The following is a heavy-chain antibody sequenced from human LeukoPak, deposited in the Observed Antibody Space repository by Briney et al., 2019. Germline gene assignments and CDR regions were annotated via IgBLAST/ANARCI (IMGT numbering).Heavy chain of an antibody. J-gene: IGHJ4*02. D-gene: IGHD3-22*01. CDR1: GFAFFSYA. CDR3: AKIFTTYYYDSSGYYFDY. V-gene: IGHV3-23*01. CDR2: ICGSGGST. Sequence: GGALLLSCSASGFAFFSYAMRWGRPGPGEGVGWGSAICGSGGSTYYADSVKGRFTISRDNSKNTLYLQMNSLRAEDTAVYYCAKIFTTYYYDSSGYYFDYWGQGTLVTVSS.